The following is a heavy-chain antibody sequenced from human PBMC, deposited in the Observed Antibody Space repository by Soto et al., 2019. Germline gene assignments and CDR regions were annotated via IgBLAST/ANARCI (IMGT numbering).Heavy chain of an antibody. V-gene: IGHV4-39*01. D-gene: IGHD3-16*01. CDR1: GGSIDSSSHY. J-gene: IGHJ6*04. CDR2: IYYRGAT. Sequence: PSDTLSLTCTVSGGSIDSSSHYWGWIRQSPGKGLEWIGSIYYRGATYHNPSLKSRVTISVDTPNNQFSLRLRLVTAADSAVYYCERVAATLRTVWLDVWGKRTKATVPS. CDR3: ERVAATLRTVWLDV.